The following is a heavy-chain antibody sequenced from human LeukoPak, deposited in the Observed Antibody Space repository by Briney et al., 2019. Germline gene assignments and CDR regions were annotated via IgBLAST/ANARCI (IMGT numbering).Heavy chain of an antibody. D-gene: IGHD5-24*01. CDR2: TSATGGSI. V-gene: IGHV3-23*01. CDR3: ARDVATISNWFDP. CDR1: GFTFNSFA. J-gene: IGHJ5*02. Sequence: PGGSLRLSCAASGFTFNSFAMSWVRQTPGKGLEWVSTTSATGGSIYYADSVKGRFTISRDNSRNTLYLQMNSLRAEDTAVYYCARDVATISNWFDPWGQGTLVTVSS.